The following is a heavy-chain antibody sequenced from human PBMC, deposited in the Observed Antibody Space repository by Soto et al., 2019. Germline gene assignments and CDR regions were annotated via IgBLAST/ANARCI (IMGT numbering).Heavy chain of an antibody. D-gene: IGHD6-19*01. CDR3: ARDTPQQWLADYYYYGMDV. CDR1: GFTFSSYS. V-gene: IGHV3-21*01. J-gene: IGHJ6*02. Sequence: PGGSLRLSCAASGFTFSSYSMNWVRQAPGKGLEWVSSVSSSSSYIYYADSVKGRFTISRDNAKNSLYLQMNSLRAEDTAVYYRARDTPQQWLADYYYYGMDVWGQGTTVTVSS. CDR2: VSSSSSYI.